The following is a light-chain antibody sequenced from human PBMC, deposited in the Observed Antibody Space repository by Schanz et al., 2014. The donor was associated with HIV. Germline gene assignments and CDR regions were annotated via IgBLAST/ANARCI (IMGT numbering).Light chain of an antibody. J-gene: IGLJ2*01. CDR3: CSYTGSGTLV. Sequence: QSALTQPASVSGSPGQSITISCTGTSSDIGTFNYVSWYQQHPGKAPKLIIYDVSNRPSGVSNRFSGSKSGNTASLTISGLQAEDEADYYCCSYTGSGTLVFGGGTKLTVL. CDR1: SSDIGTFNY. V-gene: IGLV2-14*03. CDR2: DVS.